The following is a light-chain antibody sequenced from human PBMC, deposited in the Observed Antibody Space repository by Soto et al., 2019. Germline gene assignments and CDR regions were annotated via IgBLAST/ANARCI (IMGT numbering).Light chain of an antibody. CDR3: MESLHSPLT. V-gene: IGKV2-28*01. Sequence: IVITQSTHSLSVTVGDASSVTCRSSQRLLHPNVYNDLDWYLQKPGQSPQLLIYLGSNRASGVPDRFSGSGSGTDFTLTISRVEAEDVGAYYCMESLHSPLTFGGGTKVDIK. J-gene: IGKJ4*01. CDR2: LGS. CDR1: QRLLHPNVYND.